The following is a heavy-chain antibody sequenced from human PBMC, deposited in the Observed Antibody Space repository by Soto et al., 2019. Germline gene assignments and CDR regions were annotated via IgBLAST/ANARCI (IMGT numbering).Heavy chain of an antibody. V-gene: IGHV1-8*01. J-gene: IGHJ6*02. CDR1: GYTFTSYD. CDR2: MNPNSGNT. Sequence: QVQLVQSGAEVKKPGASVKVSCKASGYTFTSYDINWVRQATGQGLEWMGWMNPNSGNTGYAQKFQGRVTMTRNTSISTAYMELSSLRSEDTAVYYWARGRIMITFGGVIDNYYYYYGMDVWGQGTTVTVSS. D-gene: IGHD3-16*02. CDR3: ARGRIMITFGGVIDNYYYYYGMDV.